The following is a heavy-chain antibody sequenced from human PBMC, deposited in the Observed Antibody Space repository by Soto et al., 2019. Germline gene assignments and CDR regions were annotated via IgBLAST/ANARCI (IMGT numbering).Heavy chain of an antibody. V-gene: IGHV4-30-2*01. J-gene: IGHJ1*01. D-gene: IGHD4-17*01. CDR3: ARDAWVDYEGV. CDR2: ILYSGGT. CDR1: GGSISNDGYS. Sequence: QLQLQVSGSGLAEPSQTLSLTCAVSGGSISNDGYSWSWIRQPPGKGLAWIGYILYSGGTYYNPSLKIRVTISQNRSKNQFCLNLSSVTAADAAVYCCARDAWVDYEGVWGQVTLVRVSS.